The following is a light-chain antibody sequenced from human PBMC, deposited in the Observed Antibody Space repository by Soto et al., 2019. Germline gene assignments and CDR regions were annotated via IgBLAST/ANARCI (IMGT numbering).Light chain of an antibody. CDR3: QQYGSSPPT. CDR2: AAS. J-gene: IGKJ4*01. CDR1: QRVLTGS. V-gene: IGKV3-20*01. Sequence: DIVLTQSPDTLSLSPGERATLFCRTSQRVLTGSLAWYQQRPGQAPRLLIFAASSRATGIPDRFNGSGSGADFSLTIDRLEPEDSAVYYCQQYGSSPPTFGSGTQVLIK.